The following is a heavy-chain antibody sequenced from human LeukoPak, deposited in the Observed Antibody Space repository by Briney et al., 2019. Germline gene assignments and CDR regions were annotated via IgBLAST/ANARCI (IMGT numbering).Heavy chain of an antibody. J-gene: IGHJ4*02. CDR1: GGSISNDY. CDR2: IYPRGST. Sequence: PAETLSLTCTVSGGSISNDYWSWIRQAAGKELEWIGRIYPRGSTNYNPSLKSRVTISLDKPKKQFSLNLNSVTAADTAVYYCARGGTYGSGRNQHTTLDYWGQGTLVTVSS. D-gene: IGHD3-10*01. CDR3: ARGGTYGSGRNQHTTLDY. V-gene: IGHV4-4*07.